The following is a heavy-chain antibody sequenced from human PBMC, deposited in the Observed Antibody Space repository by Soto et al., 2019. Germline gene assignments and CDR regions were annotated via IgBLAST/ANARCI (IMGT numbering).Heavy chain of an antibody. Sequence: QVQLVQSGAEVKKPGSSVKVSCKASGGTFSSYTISWVRQAPGQGLEWMGRIIPILGIANYAQKFQGRVTITADQSTSTAYMELSSLRSEDTAVYYCAREPYCSGGSCYYYYGMDVWGQGTTVTVSS. CDR1: GGTFSSYT. CDR3: AREPYCSGGSCYYYYGMDV. V-gene: IGHV1-69*08. CDR2: IIPILGIA. J-gene: IGHJ6*02. D-gene: IGHD2-15*01.